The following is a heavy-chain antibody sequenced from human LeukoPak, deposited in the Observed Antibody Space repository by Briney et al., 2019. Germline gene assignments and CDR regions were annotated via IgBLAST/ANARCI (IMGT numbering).Heavy chain of an antibody. CDR2: IYTSGST. V-gene: IGHV4-4*09. Sequence: SETLSLTCTVSGGSFSSYYWSWIRQPPGKGLQCIGYIYTSGSTNYNPSLKSRVTISVDTSKNQFSLKLSSVTAAHTAVYYCARSTMIALFDYWGQGTLVTVSS. J-gene: IGHJ4*02. CDR1: GGSFSSYY. CDR3: ARSTMIALFDY. D-gene: IGHD3-22*01.